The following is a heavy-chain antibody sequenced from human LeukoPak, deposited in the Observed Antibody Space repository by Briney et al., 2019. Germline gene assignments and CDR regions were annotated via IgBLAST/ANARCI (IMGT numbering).Heavy chain of an antibody. D-gene: IGHD5-18*01. CDR2: ITPIFGTA. Sequence: SVKVSGKASGGTFSSYAIGWVRQAPGQGLGWMGGITPIFGTANYAQKFQGRVTITADESTSTAYMELSSLRSEDTAVYYCAREDTATEPSGAFDIWGQGTMVTVSS. J-gene: IGHJ3*02. CDR1: GGTFSSYA. CDR3: AREDTATEPSGAFDI. V-gene: IGHV1-69*13.